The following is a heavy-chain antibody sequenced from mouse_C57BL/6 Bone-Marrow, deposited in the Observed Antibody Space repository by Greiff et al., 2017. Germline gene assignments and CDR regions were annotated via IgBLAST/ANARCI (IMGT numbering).Heavy chain of an antibody. CDR3: ARGNYYGSSHWYFDV. V-gene: IGHV1-81*01. CDR2: IYPRSGNT. Sequence: VQVVESGAELARPGASVKLSCKASGYTFTSYGISWVKQRTGQGLEWIGEIYPRSGNTYYNEKFKGKATLTADKSSSTAYMELRSLTSEDSAVYFCARGNYYGSSHWYFDVWGTGTTVTVSS. CDR1: GYTFTSYG. D-gene: IGHD1-1*01. J-gene: IGHJ1*03.